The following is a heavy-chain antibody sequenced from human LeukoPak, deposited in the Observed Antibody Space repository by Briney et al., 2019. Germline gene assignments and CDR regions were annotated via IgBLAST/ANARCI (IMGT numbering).Heavy chain of an antibody. J-gene: IGHJ4*02. CDR1: GFPFSSYP. Sequence: GGSLRLSCAGSGFPFSSYPISWVRQPPGKGLEWVSAISGSGGSTYYADSVKGRFTISRDNSKNTLYLQMNSLRAEGTAVYYCAKKDTAMDIDYWGQGTLVTVSS. V-gene: IGHV3-23*01. CDR2: ISGSGGST. CDR3: AKKDTAMDIDY. D-gene: IGHD5-18*01.